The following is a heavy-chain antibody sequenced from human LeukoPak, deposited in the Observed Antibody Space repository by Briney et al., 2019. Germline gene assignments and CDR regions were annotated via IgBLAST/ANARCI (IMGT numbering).Heavy chain of an antibody. J-gene: IGHJ6*02. Sequence: SQTLSLTCALSGDSVSSNRAAWNWIRQSPSRGLEWLGRTYYRSRWYNDYVESVKSRTTITPDTSKNQFSLQLNSVTPEDTAVYYCARAADSRGSGMGVWGQGTTVTVSS. CDR1: GDSVSSNRAA. CDR2: TYYRSRWYN. V-gene: IGHV6-1*01. CDR3: ARAADSRGSGMGV. D-gene: IGHD3-22*01.